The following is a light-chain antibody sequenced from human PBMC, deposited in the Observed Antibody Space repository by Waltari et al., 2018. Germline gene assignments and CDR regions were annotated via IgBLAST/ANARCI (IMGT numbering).Light chain of an antibody. J-gene: IGLJ1*01. V-gene: IGLV2-8*01. Sequence: QSVLTQPPSATGSPGQSVTISCTGTNSDVGAYNYVSWYQQHPCKVPNLLIYEVTKRPSGVPDRFSGSKSGNTASLTVSGLQADDEADYYCSSYAHNNHFVFGTGTKVTVL. CDR1: NSDVGAYNY. CDR2: EVT. CDR3: SSYAHNNHFV.